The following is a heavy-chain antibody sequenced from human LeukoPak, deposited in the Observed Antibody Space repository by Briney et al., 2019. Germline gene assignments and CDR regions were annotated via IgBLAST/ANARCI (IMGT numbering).Heavy chain of an antibody. CDR2: ISAYNGQT. V-gene: IGHV1-18*01. D-gene: IGHD1-7*01. J-gene: IGHJ4*02. Sequence: GASVKVSCKASGYTFTTSGISWVRQAPGQGLEWMGWISAYNGQTNYAQEVQGRVTMTTDTSTKTVYMELRSLGSDDTAVYYCAGVAGFYWNSDSFDYWGQGTQVTVSS. CDR1: GYTFTTSG. CDR3: AGVAGFYWNSDSFDY.